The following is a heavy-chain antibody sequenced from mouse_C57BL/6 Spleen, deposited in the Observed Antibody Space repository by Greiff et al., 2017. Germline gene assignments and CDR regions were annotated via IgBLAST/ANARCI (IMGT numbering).Heavy chain of an antibody. CDR1: GFTFSDYG. CDR2: ISSGSSTI. CDR3: AKLGPFYAMDY. V-gene: IGHV5-17*01. Sequence: EVHLVESGGGLVKPGGSLKLSCAASGFTFSDYGMHWVRQAPEKGLEWVAYISSGSSTIYYADTVKGRFTISRDNAKNTLFLQMTSLRSEDTAMYYCAKLGPFYAMDYWGQGTSVTVSS. D-gene: IGHD4-1*01. J-gene: IGHJ4*01.